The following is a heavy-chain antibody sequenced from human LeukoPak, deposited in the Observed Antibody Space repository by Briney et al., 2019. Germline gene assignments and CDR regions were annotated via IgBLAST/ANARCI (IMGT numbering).Heavy chain of an antibody. CDR2: IYYSGST. D-gene: IGHD3-9*01. CDR1: GGSISSSSYY. V-gene: IGHV4-39*07. J-gene: IGHJ6*03. CDR3: ASKVDLRYSYYYYMDV. Sequence: SETLSLTCTVSGGSISSSSYYWGWIRQPPGKGLEWIGSIYYSGSTNYNPSLKSRVTISVDTSKNQFSLKLSSVTAADTAVYYCASKVDLRYSYYYYMDVWGKGTTVTVSS.